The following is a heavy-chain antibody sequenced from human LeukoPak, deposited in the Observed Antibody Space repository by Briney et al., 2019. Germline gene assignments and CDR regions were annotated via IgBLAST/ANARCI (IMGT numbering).Heavy chain of an antibody. CDR3: ARAKTYSYCFDY. J-gene: IGHJ4*02. Sequence: PSETLSPTCTVSGGSISSSSYYWSWIRQPPGKGLEWIAYIYYSGSTNYNPSLKSRVTISVDTSKNQLSLKLSSVTAADTAVYYCARAKTYSYCFDYWGQGTLVTVSS. CDR2: IYYSGST. V-gene: IGHV4-61*01. D-gene: IGHD4-11*01. CDR1: GGSISSSSYY.